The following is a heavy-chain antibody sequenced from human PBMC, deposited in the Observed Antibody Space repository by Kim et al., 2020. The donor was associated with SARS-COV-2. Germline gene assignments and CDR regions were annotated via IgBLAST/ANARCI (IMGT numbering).Heavy chain of an antibody. V-gene: IGHV3-43*01. Sequence: ADSVKGRFTISRDNSKNSLYLQMNSLRTEDTALYYCAKDITLGYYYGMDVWGQGTTVTVSS. J-gene: IGHJ6*02. CDR3: AKDITLGYYYGMDV.